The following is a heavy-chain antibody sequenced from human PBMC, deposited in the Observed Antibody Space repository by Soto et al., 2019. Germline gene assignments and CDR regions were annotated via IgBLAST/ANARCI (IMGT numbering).Heavy chain of an antibody. CDR3: ASGGSIVVATRRLMDV. Sequence: PSETLSLTCTVSGGSMGGYYWSWMRQPPGERLEWIGRFYYSGGANYNPSLRSRVTISIVMYKNQISLSLRSMTAADTAFYYCASGGSIVVATRRLMDVWGKGTTVTVSS. J-gene: IGHJ6*03. V-gene: IGHV4-4*07. CDR1: GGSMGGYY. D-gene: IGHD3-22*01. CDR2: FYYSGGA.